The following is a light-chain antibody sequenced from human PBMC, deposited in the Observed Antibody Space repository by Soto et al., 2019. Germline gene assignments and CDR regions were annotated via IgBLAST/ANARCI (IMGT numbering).Light chain of an antibody. CDR3: LQDYDYPRT. CDR1: QGIRTE. CDR2: AAS. V-gene: IGKV1-6*01. J-gene: IGKJ1*01. Sequence: ATPMTQSPSSLSASVGDRVTIACRASQGIRTELGWYQQKAGEAPKLLIYAASTLQSGVPPRVSGSGSGTDFTLTISSLQPEDFATYYCLQDYDYPRTFGQGTKVEMK.